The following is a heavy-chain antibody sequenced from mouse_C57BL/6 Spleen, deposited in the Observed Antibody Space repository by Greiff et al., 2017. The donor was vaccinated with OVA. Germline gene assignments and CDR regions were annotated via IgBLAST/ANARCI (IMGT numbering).Heavy chain of an antibody. J-gene: IGHJ4*01. Sequence: EVQGVESGGGLVQPGGSMKLSCVASGFTFSNYWMNWVRQSPEKGLEWVAQIRLKSDNYATHYAESVKGRFTISRDDSKSSVYLQMNNLRAEDTGIYYCTDDGEDAMDYWGQGTSVTVSS. CDR3: TDDGEDAMDY. V-gene: IGHV6-3*01. CDR1: GFTFSNYW. CDR2: IRLKSDNYAT. D-gene: IGHD2-3*01.